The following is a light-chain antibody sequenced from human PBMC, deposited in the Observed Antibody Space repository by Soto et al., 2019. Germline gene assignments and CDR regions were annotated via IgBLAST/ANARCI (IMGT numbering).Light chain of an antibody. V-gene: IGLV2-14*03. CDR3: TSYRRGPLYV. CDR1: SADVGTSNF. Sequence: QSVLTHPASVSGSPGQSITIACTGISADVGTSNFVSWYQHHPGKAPRLIIYDVTDRPSGVSNRFSGSKSGDTASLTISGLQAEDEADYYCTSYRRGPLYVFGTGTKVTVL. J-gene: IGLJ1*01. CDR2: DVT.